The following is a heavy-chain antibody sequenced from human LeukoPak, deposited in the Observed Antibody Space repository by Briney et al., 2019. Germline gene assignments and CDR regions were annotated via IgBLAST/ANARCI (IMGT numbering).Heavy chain of an antibody. D-gene: IGHD2-2*01. CDR1: GYTFTSYG. CDR3: ARVSCSSTSCPGSFDY. J-gene: IGHJ4*02. CDR2: IIPIFGTA. Sequence: SVKVSCKASGYTFTSYGISWVRQAPGQGLEWMGGIIPIFGTANYAQKFQGRVTITADESTSTAYMELSSLRSEDTAVYYCARVSCSSTSCPGSFDYWGQGTLVTVSS. V-gene: IGHV1-69*13.